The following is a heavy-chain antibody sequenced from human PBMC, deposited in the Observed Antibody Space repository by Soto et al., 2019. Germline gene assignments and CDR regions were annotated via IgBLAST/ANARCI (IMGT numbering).Heavy chain of an antibody. V-gene: IGHV3-23*01. Sequence: EVQLLESGGGLVQPGGSMRLSCAASAFTFSNYAMNWVRQAPGKGLEWVSAISGSGGSTYYVDSVKGRFTISRDNSKNTLYLQMSSLRAEDTAVYYCAKALGTSVGRFDQWGQGALVTVSS. CDR2: ISGSGGST. CDR1: AFTFSNYA. J-gene: IGHJ4*02. CDR3: AKALGTSVGRFDQ. D-gene: IGHD1-26*01.